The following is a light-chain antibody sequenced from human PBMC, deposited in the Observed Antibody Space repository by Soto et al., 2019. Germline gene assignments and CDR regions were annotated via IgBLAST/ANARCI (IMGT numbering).Light chain of an antibody. Sequence: EIVMTQSPLSLPVTPGEPASISCRSSQNLLHSNGYNYLNWYLQKPGQSPQLLIYVGSTRASGVPERFSGGGSGTDFTLKISRVEAEDVGVYYCEQGLYTPRAFGQGTKLEIK. CDR2: VGS. CDR3: EQGLYTPRA. V-gene: IGKV2-28*01. J-gene: IGKJ2*01. CDR1: QNLLHSNGYNY.